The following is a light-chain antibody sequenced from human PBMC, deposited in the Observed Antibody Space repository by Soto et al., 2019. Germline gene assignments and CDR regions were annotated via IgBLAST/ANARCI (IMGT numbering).Light chain of an antibody. CDR3: QQFNNWPPWT. CDR2: GAS. Sequence: EVVLTQSPATLSLSPGERATLSCRASENVRTFVDWYQQKPGQAPRLLIHGASNRATGIPDRFSGSGSGTDFTLTISNLEPEDFAVYYCQQFNNWPPWTFGQGTKVEIK. CDR1: ENVRTF. V-gene: IGKV3-11*01. J-gene: IGKJ1*01.